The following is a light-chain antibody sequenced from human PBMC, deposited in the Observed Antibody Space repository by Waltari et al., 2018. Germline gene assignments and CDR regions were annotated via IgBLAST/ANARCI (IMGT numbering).Light chain of an antibody. CDR2: GAS. Sequence: EIVMTQSPATLSVSPGERATLSCMASQSVSSNLAWYQQKPGQAPRLLLYGASTRATGIPARFSGSGSGTEFTLTISSLQSEDFAVYYCQQYNNWPLTFGGGTKVEIK. CDR3: QQYNNWPLT. J-gene: IGKJ4*01. CDR1: QSVSSN. V-gene: IGKV3-15*01.